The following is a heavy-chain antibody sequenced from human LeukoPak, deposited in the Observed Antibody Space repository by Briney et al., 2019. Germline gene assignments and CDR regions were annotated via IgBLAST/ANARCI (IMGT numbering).Heavy chain of an antibody. CDR3: ARDRRGGSYGSDY. CDR2: IKQDGSER. Sequence: PGGSLRLSCAASGFTFSSYWMSWVRQAPGKGLEWVANIKQDGSERYYVDSVKGRFTISRDNAKNSLYLQMNSLRAEDTAVYYCARDRRGGSYGSDYWGQGTLVTVSS. CDR1: GFTFSSYW. V-gene: IGHV3-7*01. J-gene: IGHJ4*02. D-gene: IGHD1-26*01.